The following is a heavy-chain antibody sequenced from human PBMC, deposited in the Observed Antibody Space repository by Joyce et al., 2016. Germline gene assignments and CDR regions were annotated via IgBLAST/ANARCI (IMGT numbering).Heavy chain of an antibody. CDR1: GYTFTNYA. CDR2: ISGGNGNT. Sequence: QVQLVQSGAEGRKPGASVTISCKTSGYTFTNYAMNWVRQAPGQRLEWMGWISGGNGNTKYSEKFQGRVTISRDTSSKTAYLELSSLTSEDTAVYYCARGSVAANDYWGQGTLVTVSS. J-gene: IGHJ4*02. D-gene: IGHD6-19*01. V-gene: IGHV1-3*01. CDR3: ARGSVAANDY.